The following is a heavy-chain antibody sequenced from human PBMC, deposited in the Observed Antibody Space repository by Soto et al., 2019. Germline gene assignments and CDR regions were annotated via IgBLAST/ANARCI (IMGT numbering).Heavy chain of an antibody. Sequence: QVQLVESGGGVVQPGRSLRLSCAASGFTFSSYAMHWVRQAPCKGLEWVAVISYDGSNKYYADSVKGRFTISRDNSKNTLYLQMNSLRAEDTAVYYCARDFRVGWGDIWGQGTMVTVSS. V-gene: IGHV3-30-3*01. D-gene: IGHD1-26*01. CDR1: GFTFSSYA. CDR2: ISYDGSNK. CDR3: ARDFRVGWGDI. J-gene: IGHJ3*02.